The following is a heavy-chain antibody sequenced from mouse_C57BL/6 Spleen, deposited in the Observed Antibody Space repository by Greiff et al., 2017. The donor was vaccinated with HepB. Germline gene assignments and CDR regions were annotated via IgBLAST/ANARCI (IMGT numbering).Heavy chain of an antibody. CDR2: ISYDGSN. CDR1: GYSITSGYY. J-gene: IGHJ3*01. V-gene: IGHV3-6*01. D-gene: IGHD4-1*01. CDR3: ARHRLGSLFAY. Sequence: EVKLQESGPGLVKPSQSLSLTCSVTGYSITSGYYWNWIRQFPGNTLEWMGYISYDGSNNYNPSLKNRISITRDTSKNQFFLKLNSVTTEDTATYYCARHRLGSLFAYWGQRTLVTVSA.